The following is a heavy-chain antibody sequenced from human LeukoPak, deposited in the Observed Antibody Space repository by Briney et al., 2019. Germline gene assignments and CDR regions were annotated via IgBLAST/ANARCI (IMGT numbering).Heavy chain of an antibody. CDR2: IYYSGST. CDR1: GGSISSYY. D-gene: IGHD6-19*01. CDR3: ARLYSSGWYVDY. Sequence: SETLSLTCTVSGGSISSYYWSWIRQPPGKGLEWIGYIYYSGSTNYNPSLKSRVTISVDTSKNQFSLKLSSVTAADTAVYYCARLYSSGWYVDYWGQGALVTVSS. V-gene: IGHV4-59*01. J-gene: IGHJ4*02.